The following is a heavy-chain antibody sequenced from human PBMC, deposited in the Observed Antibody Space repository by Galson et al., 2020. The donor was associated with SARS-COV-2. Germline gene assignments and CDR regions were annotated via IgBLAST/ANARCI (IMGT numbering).Heavy chain of an antibody. CDR1: GFTSSSYG. J-gene: IGHJ3*02. D-gene: IGHD7-27*01. Sequence: GGSLRLSCAASGFTSSSYGMHWVRQAPGKGLEWVGVIWYDGRNKFYADSVKGRFTISRDNSKNTVYLQMNSLRAEDTAVYYCAKDPPNNWGDAFDIWGQGTMVTVSS. CDR2: IWYDGRNK. V-gene: IGHV3-33*06. CDR3: AKDPPNNWGDAFDI.